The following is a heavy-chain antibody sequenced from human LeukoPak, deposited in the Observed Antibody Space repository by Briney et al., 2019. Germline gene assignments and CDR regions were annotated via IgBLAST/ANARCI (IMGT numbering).Heavy chain of an antibody. D-gene: IGHD2-21*01. CDR1: GCSISSNDNY. CDR3: ARHSYYYDY. CDR2: VYYSGTT. V-gene: IGHV4-39*01. Sequence: SDTLCLTCAASGCSISSNDNYWAWIGQPPGQGLEWIGSVYYSGTTDYNPPLNSRVSIFVDTSKNQFSLKLTSVTAADTGVYYCARHSYYYDYWGRGTLVTVSS. J-gene: IGHJ4*02.